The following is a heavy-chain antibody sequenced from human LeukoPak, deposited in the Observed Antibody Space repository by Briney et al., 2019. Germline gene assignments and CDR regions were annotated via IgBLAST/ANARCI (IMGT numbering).Heavy chain of an antibody. V-gene: IGHV3-30*03. Sequence: GRSLRLSCAASGFTFSRYGLHWVRQAPGKGLQWVTFISYDGSNKYYPDSVRGRFTVSRDNAKNSLYLQMNSLRAEDTAVYYCAREHGDYAYYYYYYMDVWGKGTTVTVSS. CDR2: ISYDGSNK. J-gene: IGHJ6*03. D-gene: IGHD4-17*01. CDR1: GFTFSRYG. CDR3: AREHGDYAYYYYYYMDV.